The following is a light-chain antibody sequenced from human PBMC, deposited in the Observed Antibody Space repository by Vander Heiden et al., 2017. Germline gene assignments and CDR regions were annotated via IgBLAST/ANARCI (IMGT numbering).Light chain of an antibody. J-gene: IGKJ2*01. Sequence: DIQMTQSPSSLSASVGDRVTITCRATQGIRDRLAWYQQKPGKAPKRLIYDASNLQRVVPSRFSGSGFGTEFTLTIISLQPEDFATYYCLQHDTYLFTFGQGTKLEIK. CDR3: LQHDTYLFT. CDR2: DAS. V-gene: IGKV1-17*01. CDR1: QGIRDR.